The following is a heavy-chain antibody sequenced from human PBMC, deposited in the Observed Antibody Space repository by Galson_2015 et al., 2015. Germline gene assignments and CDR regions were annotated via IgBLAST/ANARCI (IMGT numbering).Heavy chain of an antibody. CDR1: GFTFSSYT. CDR2: ISSSSATI. J-gene: IGHJ4*02. V-gene: IGHV3-48*02. CDR3: ARDPWRGSYKVFYFDY. Sequence: SLRLSCAASGFTFSSYTISWVRQAPGKGLEWVSYISSSSATIYYADSVKGRFTISRDNAKNSLYLQMNSLRDEGTAVYYCARDPWRGSYKVFYFDYWGQGTLVTVSS. D-gene: IGHD1-26*01.